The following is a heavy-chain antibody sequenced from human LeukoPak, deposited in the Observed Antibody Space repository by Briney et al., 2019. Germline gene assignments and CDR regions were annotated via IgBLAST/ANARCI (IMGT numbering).Heavy chain of an antibody. CDR1: GGSISSYY. D-gene: IGHD3-22*01. CDR3: AGPYYDSSGWGAFDI. V-gene: IGHV4-59*08. Sequence: PSDTLSLTRTFSGGSISSYYWSWIPQPPGKGLEWIGYIYYSGSTNYNPSLKSRVTISVDTTKNQFSLKLSSVTAADTAVYYCAGPYYDSSGWGAFDIWGQGTMVTVSS. CDR2: IYYSGST. J-gene: IGHJ3*02.